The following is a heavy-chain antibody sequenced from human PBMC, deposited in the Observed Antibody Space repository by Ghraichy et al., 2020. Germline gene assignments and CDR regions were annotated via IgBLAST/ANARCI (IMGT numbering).Heavy chain of an antibody. D-gene: IGHD6-19*01. CDR2: TFHSGNT. CDR3: AKDHSSTPGQMDV. J-gene: IGHJ6*02. Sequence: SQTLLLTCTVSGGAISSGGYYWSWIRQRPGKGLEWIGYTFHSGNTYYNPSLRSRVTISADTSKNQFSLRVSSVTAADTAVYYCAKDHSSTPGQMDVWGQGTTVTVSS. CDR1: GGAISSGGYY. V-gene: IGHV4-31*02.